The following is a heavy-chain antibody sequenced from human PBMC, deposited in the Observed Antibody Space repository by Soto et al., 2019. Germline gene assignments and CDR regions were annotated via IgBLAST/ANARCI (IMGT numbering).Heavy chain of an antibody. Sequence: SPTLSLTGGISGESVSSNSAASNWLRQSPSRGLEWLGRTYYRSKWYNDYAVSVESRITINPDTSKNHFSLQLNFVTPEDTAVYFCARGEQYSGRIFDYWGQGTLVTVSS. J-gene: IGHJ4*02. V-gene: IGHV6-1*01. D-gene: IGHD1-26*01. CDR1: GESVSSNSAA. CDR2: TYYRSKWYN. CDR3: ARGEQYSGRIFDY.